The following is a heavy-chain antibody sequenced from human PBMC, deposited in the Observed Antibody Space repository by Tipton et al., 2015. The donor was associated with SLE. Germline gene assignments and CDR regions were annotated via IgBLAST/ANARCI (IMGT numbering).Heavy chain of an antibody. CDR3: ARDRGGGPTPDAFDI. V-gene: IGHV4-31*03. Sequence: TLSLTCTVSGGSISSGGYYWSWIRQHPGKGLEWIGYIYYSGSTYYNPSLKSRITISVDTSKNQFSLKLSSVTAAATAVYYGARDRGGGPTPDAFDIWGQGTMVTVSS. CDR1: GGSISSGGYY. D-gene: IGHD3-10*01. CDR2: IYYSGST. J-gene: IGHJ3*02.